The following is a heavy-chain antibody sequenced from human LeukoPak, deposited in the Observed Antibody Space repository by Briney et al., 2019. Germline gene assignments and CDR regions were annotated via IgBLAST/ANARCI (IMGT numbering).Heavy chain of an antibody. V-gene: IGHV4-59*01. CDR1: GGSISSYY. CDR2: IYSSGTT. J-gene: IGHJ4*02. Sequence: SETLSLTCTVSGGSISSYYWSWIRQPPGKGLEWIGYIYSSGTTNYNPSLKSQITISLDTSKNQFSLKLSSVTAADTAVYYCATTRRDYFDYWGQGTLVTVSS. CDR3: ATTRRDYFDY.